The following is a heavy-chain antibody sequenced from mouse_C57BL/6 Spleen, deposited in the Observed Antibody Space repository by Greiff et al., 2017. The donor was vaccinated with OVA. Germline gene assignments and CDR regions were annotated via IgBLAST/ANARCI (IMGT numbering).Heavy chain of an antibody. J-gene: IGHJ3*01. Sequence: VQLQQPGAELVRPGTSVKLSCKASGYTFTSYWMHWVKQRPGQGLEWIGVIDPSDSYTNYNQKFKGKATLTVDTSSSTAYMQLSSLTSEDSAVYYCATYYSNPFAYWGQGTLVTVSA. D-gene: IGHD2-5*01. CDR2: IDPSDSYT. CDR3: ATYYSNPFAY. V-gene: IGHV1-59*01. CDR1: GYTFTSYW.